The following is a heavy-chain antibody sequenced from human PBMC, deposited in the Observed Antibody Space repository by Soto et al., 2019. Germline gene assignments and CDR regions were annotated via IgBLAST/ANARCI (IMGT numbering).Heavy chain of an antibody. CDR2: IVVGSGST. CDR3: AAYQLYNWNNWFDP. J-gene: IGHJ5*02. D-gene: IGHD1-1*01. V-gene: IGHV1-58*02. CDR1: GFTFTSSA. Sequence: SVKVSCKASGFTFTSSAMQWVRQARGQRLEWIVWIVVGSGSTNYAQKFQERVTITRDMSTSTAYMELSSLRSEDTAVYYCAAYQLYNWNNWFDPWGQGTLVTVSS.